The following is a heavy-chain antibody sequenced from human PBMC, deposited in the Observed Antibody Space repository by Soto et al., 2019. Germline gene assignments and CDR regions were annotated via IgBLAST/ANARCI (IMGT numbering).Heavy chain of an antibody. Sequence: SETLSLTCTVSGGSMSSYYWTWLRQSPGRGLEWIGYISYSGSTYYNPSLKSRVTISADTSKNQFSLRMNSMIAADTAVYYCARADPDASVGYWGQGTPVTVSS. V-gene: IGHV4-59*01. CDR1: GGSMSSYY. CDR3: ARADPDASVGY. J-gene: IGHJ4*02. D-gene: IGHD2-15*01. CDR2: ISYSGST.